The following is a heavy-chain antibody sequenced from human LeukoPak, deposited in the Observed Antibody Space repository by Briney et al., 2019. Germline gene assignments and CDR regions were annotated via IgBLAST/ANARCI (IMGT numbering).Heavy chain of an antibody. Sequence: SETLSLTCAVYGGSFSGYYWSWIRQPPGKGLEWIGEINHSGSTNYNPSLKSRVTISVDTSKNQFSLKLSSVTAADTAVYYCARARPFYYDSSGYRDAFDIWGQGTMVTVSS. CDR1: GGSFSGYY. D-gene: IGHD3-22*01. CDR3: ARARPFYYDSSGYRDAFDI. J-gene: IGHJ3*02. CDR2: INHSGST. V-gene: IGHV4-34*01.